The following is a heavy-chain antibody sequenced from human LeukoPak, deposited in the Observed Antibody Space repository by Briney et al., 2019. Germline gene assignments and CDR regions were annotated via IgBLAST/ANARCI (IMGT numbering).Heavy chain of an antibody. CDR3: ASFAWPNFTYYDILTGNPKVDY. D-gene: IGHD3-9*01. CDR1: GFTFSSYD. V-gene: IGHV3-13*01. Sequence: GGSLRLSCAASGFTFSSYDMHWVRQATGKGLEWVSAIGTAGDTYYPGSVKGRFTISRENAKNSLYLQMNSLRAGDTAAYYCASFAWPNFTYYDILTGNPKVDYWGQGTLVTVSS. J-gene: IGHJ4*02. CDR2: IGTAGDT.